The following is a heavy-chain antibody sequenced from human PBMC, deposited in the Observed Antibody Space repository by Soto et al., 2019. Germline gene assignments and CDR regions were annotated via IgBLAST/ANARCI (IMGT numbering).Heavy chain of an antibody. CDR2: IWYDGSNK. V-gene: IGHV3-33*01. Sequence: PGGSLRLSCAASGFTFSSYGMHWVRQAPGKGLEWVAVIWYDGSNKYYADSVKGRFTISRDNSKNTLYLQMNSLRAEDTAVYYCARDRIKDIVLVPAARVDYYYYYGMDVWGQGTTVTVSS. J-gene: IGHJ6*02. CDR1: GFTFSSYG. CDR3: ARDRIKDIVLVPAARVDYYYYYGMDV. D-gene: IGHD2-2*01.